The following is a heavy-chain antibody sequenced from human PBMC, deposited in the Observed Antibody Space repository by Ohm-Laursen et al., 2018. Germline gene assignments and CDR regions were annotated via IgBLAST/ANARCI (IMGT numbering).Heavy chain of an antibody. CDR3: ASEDGYNPYY. J-gene: IGHJ4*02. V-gene: IGHV4-39*01. D-gene: IGHD5-24*01. Sequence: SETLSPTCTVSGGSIHSSSYHWGWVRQPPGKGLEWIGSFYYSGNTYYNPSLMSRVTLSADTSKNQFSLKLSSVTAADTAVYYCASEDGYNPYYWGQGTLVTVSS. CDR1: GGSIHSSSYH. CDR2: FYYSGNT.